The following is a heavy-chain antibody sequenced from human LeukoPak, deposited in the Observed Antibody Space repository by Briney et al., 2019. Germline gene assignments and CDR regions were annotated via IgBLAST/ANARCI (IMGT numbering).Heavy chain of an antibody. CDR1: GFIFSSYS. J-gene: IGHJ4*02. V-gene: IGHV3-21*04. D-gene: IGHD6-19*01. CDR3: ARGKDNSGTWDYFDY. Sequence: GGSLRLSCAASGFIFSSYSMNWVRQAPGKGLEWVSSISSGSSYIYYADSVKGRFTISRDNSENTLYLQMNSLRADDTAVYYCARGKDNSGTWDYFDYWGQGTLVTVSS. CDR2: ISSGSSYI.